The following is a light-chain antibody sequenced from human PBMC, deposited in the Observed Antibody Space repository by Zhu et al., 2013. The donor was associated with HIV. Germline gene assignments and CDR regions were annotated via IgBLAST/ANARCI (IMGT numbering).Light chain of an antibody. J-gene: IGLJ2*01. Sequence: QSALTQPASVSGSPGQSITISCTGTSSDVGGYNSVSWYQHHPGKAPKLMIYDVTNRPSGVSDRFSGSKSGNTASLTISGLQAEDEAEYFCSSYTSTTTYVIFGGGTKLTVL. CDR3: SSYTSTTTYVI. V-gene: IGLV2-14*01. CDR1: SSDVGGYNS. CDR2: DVT.